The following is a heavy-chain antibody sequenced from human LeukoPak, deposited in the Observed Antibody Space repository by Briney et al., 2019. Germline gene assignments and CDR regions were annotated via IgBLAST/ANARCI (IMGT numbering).Heavy chain of an antibody. CDR2: IKEDGSEK. CDR1: GFTFSSYW. CDR3: ARGKNWFDP. Sequence: GGSLRLSCAASGFTFSSYWMSWVCQAPGKGLEWVANIKEDGSEKYYVDSVKGRFTISRDNAKNSLYLQMNSLRADDMAVYYCARGKNWFDPWGQGTLVTVSS. J-gene: IGHJ5*02. V-gene: IGHV3-7*01.